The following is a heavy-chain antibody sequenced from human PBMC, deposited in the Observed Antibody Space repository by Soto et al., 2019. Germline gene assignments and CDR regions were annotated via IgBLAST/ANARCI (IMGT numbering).Heavy chain of an antibody. Sequence: EVQLLESGGGLVQPGGSLSLSCAASGFTFSSYAMSWVRQTPGKGLEWVAGISGSGGATYYADAVKGRLTISRDNPTNTRYLHMNSLRAEDSAVYYCAKDLGPPVRSHYPYWYFDVWGRGTLVTVSS. V-gene: IGHV3-23*01. CDR2: ISGSGGAT. CDR1: GFTFSSYA. CDR3: AKDLGPPVRSHYPYWYFDV. D-gene: IGHD3-10*01. J-gene: IGHJ2*01.